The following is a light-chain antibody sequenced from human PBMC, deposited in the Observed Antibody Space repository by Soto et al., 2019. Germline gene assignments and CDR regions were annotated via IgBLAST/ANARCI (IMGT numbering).Light chain of an antibody. J-gene: IGKJ1*01. V-gene: IGKV3D-15*01. CDR3: QQYHSWPPRT. Sequence: EIVMTQSPATLSVSPGERTTLSCRASQSVSSNLAWYQHKPGQAPRLLIYGVYTRAPGIPARFSGSGSGTEFTLTIRSLQSEDFAVYYCQQYHSWPPRTFGQGTKVDIK. CDR1: QSVSSN. CDR2: GVY.